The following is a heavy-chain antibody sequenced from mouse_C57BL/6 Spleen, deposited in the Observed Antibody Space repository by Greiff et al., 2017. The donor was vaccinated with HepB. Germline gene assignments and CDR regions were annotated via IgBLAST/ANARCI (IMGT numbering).Heavy chain of an antibody. J-gene: IGHJ4*01. CDR1: GYTFTSYW. V-gene: IGHV1-64*01. Sequence: VQLQQSGAELVKPGASVKLSCKASGYTFTSYWMHWVKQRPGQGLEWIGMIHPNSGSTNYNEKFKSKATLTVDKSSSTAYMQLSSLTSEDSAVYYCARWGGTRAMDYWGQGTSVTVSS. CDR2: IHPNSGST. CDR3: ARWGGTRAMDY. D-gene: IGHD4-1*01.